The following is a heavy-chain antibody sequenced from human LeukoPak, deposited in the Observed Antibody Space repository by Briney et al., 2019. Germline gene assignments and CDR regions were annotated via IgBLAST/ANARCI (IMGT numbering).Heavy chain of an antibody. CDR3: AREWGGDEPRGAFDI. CDR2: INPSGGST. V-gene: IGHV1-46*01. D-gene: IGHD2-21*02. Sequence: ASVKVSCKASGYTFTSYYMHWVRQAPGQGLEWTGMINPSGGSTSYAQKFQGRVTMTRDMSTSTVYMELSSLRSEDTAVYYCAREWGGDEPRGAFDIWGQGTMVTVSS. CDR1: GYTFTSYY. J-gene: IGHJ3*02.